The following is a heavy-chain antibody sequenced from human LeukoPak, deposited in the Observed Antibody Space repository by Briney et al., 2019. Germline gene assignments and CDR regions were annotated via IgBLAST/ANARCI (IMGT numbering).Heavy chain of an antibody. Sequence: SETLSLTCAVYGGSFSGYYWSWIRQPPGKGLEWIGEINHSGSTNYNPSLKSRVTISVDTSKNQFSLKLSSVTAADTAVYYCARMKQQLVRGHNWFDPWGQGTLVTVSS. CDR3: ARMKQQLVRGHNWFDP. J-gene: IGHJ5*02. V-gene: IGHV4-34*01. CDR1: GGSFSGYY. CDR2: INHSGST. D-gene: IGHD6-13*01.